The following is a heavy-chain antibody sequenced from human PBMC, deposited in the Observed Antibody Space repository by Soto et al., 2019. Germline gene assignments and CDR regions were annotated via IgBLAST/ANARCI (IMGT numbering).Heavy chain of an antibody. CDR1: GFTFSNYW. D-gene: IGHD2-15*01. J-gene: IGHJ1*01. V-gene: IGHV3-74*01. Sequence: EVQLVESGGGLVQPGGSLRLSCAAAGFTFSNYWLHWVRQAPGKGLVWVAGMNSDGNATRFADSVKGRFTIARENAKDTFYLQLGSLTADDTAVYYCARVKSSRPSRDSGGQGPLVPVS. CDR2: MNSDGNAT. CDR3: ARVKSSRPSRDS.